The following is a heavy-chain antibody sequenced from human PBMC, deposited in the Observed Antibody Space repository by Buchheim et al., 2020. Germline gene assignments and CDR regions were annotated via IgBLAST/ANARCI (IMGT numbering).Heavy chain of an antibody. V-gene: IGHV3-23*01. CDR1: GFTFSSYA. Sequence: EVQLLESGGGLVQPGGSLRLSCAASGFTFSSYAMSWVRQAPGKGLEWVSAISGSGGSTYYADSVKGRFTISRDNSKNTLYLKMNSLRAEDTAVYYCARLTAARDYYYYGMDVWGQGTT. D-gene: IGHD6-6*01. CDR2: ISGSGGST. CDR3: ARLTAARDYYYYGMDV. J-gene: IGHJ6*02.